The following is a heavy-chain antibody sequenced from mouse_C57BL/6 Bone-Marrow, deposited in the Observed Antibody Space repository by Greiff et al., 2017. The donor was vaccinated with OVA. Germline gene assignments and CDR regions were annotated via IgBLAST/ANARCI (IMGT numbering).Heavy chain of an antibody. CDR3: AREGGGGSWFAY. J-gene: IGHJ3*01. Sequence: DVQLVESGGDLVKPGGSLKLSCAASGFTFSSYGMSWVRQTPDKRLEWVATISSGGSYTYYPDSVKGRFTISRDNAKNTLYLQMSSLKSEDTAMYYCAREGGGGSWFAYWGQGTLVTVSA. CDR1: GFTFSSYG. D-gene: IGHD1-1*02. CDR2: ISSGGSYT. V-gene: IGHV5-6*01.